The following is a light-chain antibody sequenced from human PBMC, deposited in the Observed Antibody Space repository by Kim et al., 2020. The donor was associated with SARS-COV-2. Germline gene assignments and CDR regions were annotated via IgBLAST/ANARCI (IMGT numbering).Light chain of an antibody. J-gene: IGKJ2*01. V-gene: IGKV3-20*01. CDR1: QSVSSSC. Sequence: EIVLTQSPGTLSLSPGERATLSCRASQSVSSSCLAWYQQKPGQAPRLLIYGASRRATGIPDRFSGGGSGTDFTLTISRLEPEDFAVYYCQQYGSSPYTFGQGTKLEI. CDR3: QQYGSSPYT. CDR2: GAS.